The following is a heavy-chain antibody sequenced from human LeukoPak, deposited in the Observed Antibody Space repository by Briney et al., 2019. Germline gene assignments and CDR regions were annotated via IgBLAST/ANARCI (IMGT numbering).Heavy chain of an antibody. CDR2: ISSSGSPI. CDR1: GFTFSDYY. J-gene: IGHJ4*02. D-gene: IGHD5-24*01. CDR3: ARVLLADGYKEMATVGYFDY. Sequence: PAGSLRLSCAASGFTFSDYYMSWIRQVPGKGLEWVSYISSSGSPIYYADSVKGRFTISRDNAKNSLYLQMNRLRAEDTAVYYCARVLLADGYKEMATVGYFDYWGQGTLVTVSS. V-gene: IGHV3-11*04.